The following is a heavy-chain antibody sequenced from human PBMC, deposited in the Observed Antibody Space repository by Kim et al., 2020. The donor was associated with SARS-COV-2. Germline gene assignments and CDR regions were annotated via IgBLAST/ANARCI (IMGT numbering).Heavy chain of an antibody. D-gene: IGHD3-22*01. Sequence: GGSLRLSCAASGFTFSSYAMSWVRQAPGKGLEWVSAISGSGGSTYYADSVKGRFTISRDNSKNTLYLQMNSLRAEDTAVYYCAKDQAPKYYYDSSGYYFSLWGQGTLVTVSS. CDR1: GFTFSSYA. V-gene: IGHV3-23*01. CDR3: AKDQAPKYYYDSSGYYFSL. J-gene: IGHJ4*02. CDR2: ISGSGGST.